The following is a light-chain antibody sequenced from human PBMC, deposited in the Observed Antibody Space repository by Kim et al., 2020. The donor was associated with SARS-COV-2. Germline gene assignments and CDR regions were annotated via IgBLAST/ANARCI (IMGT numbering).Light chain of an antibody. CDR3: CSYTSSTTWV. CDR1: SGDVGGYNY. Sequence: QSALTQPASVSGSPGQSITISCTGTSGDVGGYNYVSWYQQHPGKAPKLMIYDVDKRPSGISDRFSGSKSGNKASLTISGLQAEDETDYYCCSYTSSTTWVFGGGTQLTVL. CDR2: DVD. J-gene: IGLJ3*02. V-gene: IGLV2-14*01.